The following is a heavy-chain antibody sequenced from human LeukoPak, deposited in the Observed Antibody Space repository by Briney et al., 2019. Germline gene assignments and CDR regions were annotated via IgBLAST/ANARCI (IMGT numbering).Heavy chain of an antibody. V-gene: IGHV4-34*01. Sequence: SETLSLTCAVYGGSFRAYYWSWIRQPPGKGLEWIGEITHSGSTNYNPSLKSRVTISVDTSKNQFSLKLSSVTAADTAVYSCARGGFRDAFDIWGQGTMVTVSS. CDR3: ARGGFRDAFDI. CDR2: ITHSGST. J-gene: IGHJ3*02. CDR1: GGSFRAYY. D-gene: IGHD3-10*01.